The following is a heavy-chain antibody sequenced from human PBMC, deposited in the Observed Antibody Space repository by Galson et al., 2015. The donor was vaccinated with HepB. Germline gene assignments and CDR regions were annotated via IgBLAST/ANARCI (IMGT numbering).Heavy chain of an antibody. CDR2: INHSGST. CDR3: ARGTPVTPFGY. CDR1: GGSFSDYY. V-gene: IGHV4-34*01. D-gene: IGHD4-11*01. J-gene: IGHJ4*02. Sequence: SETLSLTCAVYGGSFSDYYWSWIRQPPGKGLEWIGEINHSGSTNYNPSLKSRVTISVDTSKNQFSLRLNSVTAADTALYYCARGTPVTPFGYWGQGTRVTVSS.